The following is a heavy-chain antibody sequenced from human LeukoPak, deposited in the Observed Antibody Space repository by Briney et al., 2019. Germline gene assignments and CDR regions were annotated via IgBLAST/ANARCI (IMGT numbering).Heavy chain of an antibody. CDR3: ARAPGMTTVTTEEEGFDY. D-gene: IGHD4-11*01. V-gene: IGHV4-61*02. Sequence: PSETLSLTCTVSGGSISSGSYYWSWIRQPAGKGLEWIGRIYTSGSTNYNPSLKSRVTISVDTSKNQFSLKLSSVTAADTAVYYCARAPGMTTVTTEEEGFDYWGQGTLVTVSS. J-gene: IGHJ4*02. CDR2: IYTSGST. CDR1: GGSISSGSYY.